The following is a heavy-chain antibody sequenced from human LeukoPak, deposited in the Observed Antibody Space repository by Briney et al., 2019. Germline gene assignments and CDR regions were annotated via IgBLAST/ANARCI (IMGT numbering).Heavy chain of an antibody. CDR1: GFTFSSYW. D-gene: IGHD2-15*01. CDR2: IEPAGSAT. Sequence: GGSLRLSCTASGFTFSSYWMTWVRQAPGKGLEGVANIEPAGSATYYVDSVKGRFTISRDNAKNLLYLQMNSLRAEDSAVYHCGRFGYVAPVDSWGQGALVTVSS. J-gene: IGHJ4*02. V-gene: IGHV3-7*01. CDR3: GRFGYVAPVDS.